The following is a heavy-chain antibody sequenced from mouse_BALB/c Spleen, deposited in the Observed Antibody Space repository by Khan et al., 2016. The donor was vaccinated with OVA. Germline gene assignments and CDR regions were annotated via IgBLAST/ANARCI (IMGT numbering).Heavy chain of an antibody. Sequence: QVQLKESGPGLVAPSQSLSITCTVSGFSLTSYGVHWVRQPPGKGLEWLGVIWAGGSTNYNSALMSRLSTIKDNSNSQDFLQMNSLQTDDTAMYYCNRLEDIWGQGITVTVSS. CDR3: NRLEDI. V-gene: IGHV2-9*02. CDR1: GFSLTSYG. CDR2: IWAGGST. D-gene: IGHD1-3*01. J-gene: IGHJ2*01.